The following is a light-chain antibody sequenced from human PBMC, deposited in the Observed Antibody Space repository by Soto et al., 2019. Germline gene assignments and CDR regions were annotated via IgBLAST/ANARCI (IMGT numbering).Light chain of an antibody. J-gene: IGLJ2*01. CDR2: EAT. CDR3: CSYAASNTLI. CDR1: SSNVGSYDL. V-gene: IGLV2-23*01. Sequence: QSVLTQPDSVSGSHGQSITISCTGTSSNVGSYDLVSWYQQHPGKAPKLLIYEATKRPSGVSNRFSGSKYGNTASLTISGLQAEDEADYASCSYAASNTLIFGGGTQLTVL.